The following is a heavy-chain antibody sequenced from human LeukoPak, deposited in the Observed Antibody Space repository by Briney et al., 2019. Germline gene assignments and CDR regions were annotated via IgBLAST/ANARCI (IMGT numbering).Heavy chain of an antibody. CDR1: GFTFSSYG. Sequence: GGSLRLSCAASGFTFSSYGMTWVRQAPGKGLEWVSYISSSSSTIYYADSVKGRFTISRDNAKSSLYLQMNSLRAEDTAVYYCARDGSVADPDYWGQGTLVTVSS. V-gene: IGHV3-48*04. J-gene: IGHJ4*02. D-gene: IGHD6-19*01. CDR2: ISSSSSTI. CDR3: ARDGSVADPDY.